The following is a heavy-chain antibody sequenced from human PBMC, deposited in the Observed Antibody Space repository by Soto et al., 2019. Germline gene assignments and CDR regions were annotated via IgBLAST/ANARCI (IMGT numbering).Heavy chain of an antibody. V-gene: IGHV4-4*02. J-gene: IGHJ4*02. Sequence: QVQLQESGPGLVKPSGTLSLTCAVSSGSISNTNWWIWVRQSPGEGLEWIGEIYHSASTNYNPSLKSRVTISVDKSKNQFSLKLNSVSAADTAVYYCARHFPTSSYFDYWGQGTLVTVSS. D-gene: IGHD3-3*02. CDR3: ARHFPTSSYFDY. CDR2: IYHSAST. CDR1: SGSISNTNW.